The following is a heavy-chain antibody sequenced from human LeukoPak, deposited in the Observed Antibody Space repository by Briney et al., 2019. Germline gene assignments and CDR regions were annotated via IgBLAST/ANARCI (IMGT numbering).Heavy chain of an antibody. CDR3: ARETPDSSGWD. CDR2: INSDGSST. J-gene: IGHJ4*02. V-gene: IGHV3-74*01. D-gene: IGHD6-19*01. CDR1: GFTFSSYW. Sequence: GGSLRLSCAASGFTFSSYWMHWVRQAPGKGLVWVSRINSDGSSTSYADSVKGRFTISRDNAKNSLYLQMNSLRDEDTAVYYCARETPDSSGWDWGLGTLVTVSS.